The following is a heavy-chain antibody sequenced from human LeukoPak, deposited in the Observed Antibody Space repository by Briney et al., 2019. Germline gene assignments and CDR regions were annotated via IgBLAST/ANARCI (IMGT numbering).Heavy chain of an antibody. J-gene: IGHJ4*02. CDR3: ARGYDGDY. V-gene: IGHV1-2*06. CDR2: INPKSGGT. CDR1: GYTFTDYY. Sequence: ASVKVSCKASGYTFTDYYMHWVRQAAGQGLEWMGRINPKSGGTNYAQKFQGTVTMTRDTSISTVYMELNRLRSDDTAVYYCARGYDGDYWGQGTLVTVSS. D-gene: IGHD3-16*01.